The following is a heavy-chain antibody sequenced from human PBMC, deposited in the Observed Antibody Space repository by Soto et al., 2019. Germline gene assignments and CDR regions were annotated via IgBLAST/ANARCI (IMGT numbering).Heavy chain of an antibody. J-gene: IGHJ4*02. CDR2: IRGKANSYAT. CDR3: TTHPGYSHGFGY. D-gene: IGHD6-13*01. Sequence: EVQLVESGGGLVQPGGSLKLSCAASGFTFSGSAMHWVRQASGKGLEWVGSIRGKANSYATAYAASVKGRFTISRDDSKNMAYLQMNSLKTEDTAVYYCTTHPGYSHGFGYWGQGTLVTVSS. V-gene: IGHV3-73*02. CDR1: GFTFSGSA.